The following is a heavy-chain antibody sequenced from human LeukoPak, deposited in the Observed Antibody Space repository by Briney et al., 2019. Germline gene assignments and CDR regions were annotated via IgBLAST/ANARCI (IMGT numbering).Heavy chain of an antibody. Sequence: SETLSLTCAVYGGSFSGYYWSWIRQPPGKGLEWIGEINHSGSTNYNPSLKSRVTISVDTSKNQFSLKLSSVTAADTAVYYCARASGSYSGFGFDYWGQGTLVTVSS. D-gene: IGHD1-26*01. J-gene: IGHJ4*02. CDR3: ARASGSYSGFGFDY. V-gene: IGHV4-34*01. CDR1: GGSFSGYY. CDR2: INHSGST.